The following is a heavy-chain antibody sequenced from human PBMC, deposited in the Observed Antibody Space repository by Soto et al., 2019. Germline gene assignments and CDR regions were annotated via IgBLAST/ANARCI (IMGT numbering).Heavy chain of an antibody. Sequence: PGGSLRLSCAASAFTFSSYWMSWVRQAPGKGLEWVANIKQDGSEKYYVDSVKGRFTISRDNAKNSLYLQMNSLRAEDTAVYYCARDLFEAARRGKYAFDLWGQGTMVTVSS. J-gene: IGHJ3*01. V-gene: IGHV3-7*03. CDR2: IKQDGSEK. CDR1: AFTFSSYW. CDR3: ARDLFEAARRGKYAFDL. D-gene: IGHD6-6*01.